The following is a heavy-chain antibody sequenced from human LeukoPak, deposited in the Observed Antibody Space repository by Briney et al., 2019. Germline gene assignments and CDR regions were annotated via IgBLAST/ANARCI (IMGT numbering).Heavy chain of an antibody. CDR2: ISGSGGST. CDR1: GFTFSSYA. J-gene: IGHJ6*02. V-gene: IGHV3-23*01. D-gene: IGHD3-10*01. CDR3: XXXXXXXXXXXTIYYYYGMDV. Sequence: GGSLRLSCAASGFTFSSYAMSWVRQAPGKGLEWVSAISGSGGSTYYADSVKGRFTISRDNSKNTLYLQMNSLRAEDTAVYYXXXXXXXXXXXXTIYYYYGMDVWGQGTTVTVSS.